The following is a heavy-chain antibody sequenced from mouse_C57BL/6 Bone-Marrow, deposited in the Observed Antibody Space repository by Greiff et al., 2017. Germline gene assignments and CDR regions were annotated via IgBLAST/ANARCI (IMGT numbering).Heavy chain of an antibody. CDR1: GYTFTSYG. CDR3: ARLIYYYGSRVYYYAMDY. Sequence: VQLQQSGAELARPGASVKLSCKASGYTFTSYGISWVKQRTGQGLEWIGEIYPRSGNTYYNEKFKGKATLTADKSSSTAYMELRSLTSEDSAVYFCARLIYYYGSRVYYYAMDYWGQGTSVTVSS. CDR2: IYPRSGNT. V-gene: IGHV1-81*01. J-gene: IGHJ4*01. D-gene: IGHD1-1*01.